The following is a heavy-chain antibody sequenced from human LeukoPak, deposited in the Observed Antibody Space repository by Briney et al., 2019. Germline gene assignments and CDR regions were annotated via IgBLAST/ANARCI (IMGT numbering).Heavy chain of an antibody. CDR2: IYYSGST. J-gene: IGHJ4*02. CDR3: ARGTGTNSNY. D-gene: IGHD1-7*01. CDR1: GGSISSYF. V-gene: IGHV4-59*01. Sequence: PSETLSLTCTVSGGSISSYFWSWIRQPPGKGLEWIGYIYYSGSTNYNPSLKSRVTISVDTSKNQFSLKLSSVTAADTAVYYCARGTGTNSNYWGQGTLVTVSS.